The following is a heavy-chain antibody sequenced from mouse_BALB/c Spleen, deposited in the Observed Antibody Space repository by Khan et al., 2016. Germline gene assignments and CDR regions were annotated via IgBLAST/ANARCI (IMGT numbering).Heavy chain of an antibody. J-gene: IGHJ3*01. CDR1: GYTFTDNA. D-gene: IGHD2-3*01. CDR3: AREEAYDGYSLFAY. CDR2: ISTYSGDA. Sequence: QVQLKQSGAEMVRPGVSVKISCKGSGYTFTDNAMHWVKQSHAKSLEWIGVISTYSGDATYNQKFKGKATMTVDKSSSTAYMELARLTSEDSAIYYCAREEAYDGYSLFAYWGQGTLVTVSA. V-gene: IGHV1S137*01.